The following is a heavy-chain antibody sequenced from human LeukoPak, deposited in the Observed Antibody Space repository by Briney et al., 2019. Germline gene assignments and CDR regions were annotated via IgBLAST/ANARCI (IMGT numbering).Heavy chain of an antibody. Sequence: GGSLRLSCAASGFTFNSIHWVRQAPGKGLEWVAFIRYDGSNEYYADSVKGRFTISRDNSKNTLYLQMNSLRAEDTAVYYCARTVSDGFDIWGQGTMVTVSS. CDR2: IRYDGSNE. V-gene: IGHV3-30*02. D-gene: IGHD4-11*01. CDR3: ARTVSDGFDI. J-gene: IGHJ3*02. CDR1: GFTFNS.